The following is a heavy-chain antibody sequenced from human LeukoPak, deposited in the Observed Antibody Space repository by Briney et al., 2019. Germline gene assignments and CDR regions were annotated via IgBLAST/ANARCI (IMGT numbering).Heavy chain of an antibody. Sequence: GGSLRLSCAASGFTFSTYSMNWVRQAPGKGLEWVSSISSSSSYIYYADSMKGRFTISRDNSKNTLYLQMNSLRAEDTAVYYCAKDDIRGYYWGQGTLVTVSS. V-gene: IGHV3-21*01. CDR3: AKDDIRGYY. J-gene: IGHJ4*02. CDR1: GFTFSTYS. CDR2: ISSSSSYI. D-gene: IGHD3-22*01.